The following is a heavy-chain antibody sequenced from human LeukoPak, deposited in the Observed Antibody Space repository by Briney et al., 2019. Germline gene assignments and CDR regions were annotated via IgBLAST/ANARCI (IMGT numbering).Heavy chain of an antibody. V-gene: IGHV1-18*01. CDR3: ARAGVPAAMDYYYYMDV. J-gene: IGHJ6*03. CDR2: ISAYNGNT. Sequence: ASVKVSCKASGYTFTSYGISWVRQAPGQGLEWMGWISAYNGNTNYAQRLQGRVTMTTDTSTSTAYMELRSLRSDDTAVYYCARAGVPAAMDYYYYMDVWGKGTTVTVSS. D-gene: IGHD2-2*01. CDR1: GYTFTSYG.